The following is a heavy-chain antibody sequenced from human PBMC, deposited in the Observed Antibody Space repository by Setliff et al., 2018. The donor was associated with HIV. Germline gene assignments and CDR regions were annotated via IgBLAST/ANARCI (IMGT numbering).Heavy chain of an antibody. CDR2: IIPVSDTT. V-gene: IGHV1-69*06. Sequence: SVKVSCKSSGGTFSSYVINWVRQAPGQGLEWMGGIIPVSDTTNYAQKFQGRVTITADTSISTAYMELSSLKSDDTAVYYCARGADHFDTSGYYSFFDPWGQGTLVTVSS. CDR3: ARGADHFDTSGYYSFFDP. D-gene: IGHD3-22*01. CDR1: GGTFSSYV. J-gene: IGHJ5*02.